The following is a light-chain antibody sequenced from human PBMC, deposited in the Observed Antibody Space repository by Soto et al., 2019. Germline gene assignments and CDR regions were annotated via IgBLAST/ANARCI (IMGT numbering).Light chain of an antibody. CDR3: SSFTSSNTVI. Sequence: QSALTQPASVSGSPGQSITISCTGTSSDIGGYNYVSWYQQHPGKAPNLMIRDVNTRPSGVSHRFSGSKSGNTASLTISGLQAEDEADYYCSSFTSSNTVIFGGGTKLTVL. J-gene: IGLJ2*01. V-gene: IGLV2-14*01. CDR2: DVN. CDR1: SSDIGGYNY.